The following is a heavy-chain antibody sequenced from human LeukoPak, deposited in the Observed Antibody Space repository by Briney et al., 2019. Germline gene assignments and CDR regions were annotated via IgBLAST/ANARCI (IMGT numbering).Heavy chain of an antibody. J-gene: IGHJ4*02. Sequence: PGGSLRLSCAASGFTFSNAWMSWVRQAPGKGLEWVGRIKSKTDGGTTDYAAPVKGRFTISRDDSKNTLYLQMNSLKTEDTAVYYCTTDHLMRLWGATNGGWGQGTLVTVSS. CDR2: IKSKTDGGTT. V-gene: IGHV3-15*01. CDR1: GFTFSNAW. D-gene: IGHD3-16*01. CDR3: TTDHLMRLWGATNGG.